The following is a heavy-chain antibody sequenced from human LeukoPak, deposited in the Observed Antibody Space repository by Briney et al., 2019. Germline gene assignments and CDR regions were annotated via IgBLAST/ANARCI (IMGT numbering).Heavy chain of an antibody. J-gene: IGHJ6*02. V-gene: IGHV3-23*01. CDR3: AKKVITYYYGMDV. CDR2: ISGSGGAT. CDR1: GFTFSNYA. Sequence: GGSLRLSCAASGFTFSNYAMSWVRQAPGKGLEWVSGISGSGGATYYADSVKGRFTISRDNSKNTLYLQMSGLRAEDTAVYYSAKKVITYYYGMDVWGQGTTVTVSS. D-gene: IGHD2-21*01.